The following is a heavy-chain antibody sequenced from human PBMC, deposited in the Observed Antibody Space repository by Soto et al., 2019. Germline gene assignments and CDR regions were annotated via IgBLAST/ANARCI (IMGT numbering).Heavy chain of an antibody. D-gene: IGHD3-22*01. CDR3: ARSPTYYYDSSGYYFFDY. CDR1: AGSTCSHS. CDR2: IYYSGST. J-gene: IGHJ4*02. V-gene: IGHV4-59*11. Sequence: PSETMSLTCTLSAGSTCSHSWRWIRQPPGKGLEWIGYIYYSGSTNYNPSLKSRVTISVDTSKNQFSLKLSSVTAAVTAVYYCARSPTYYYDSSGYYFFDYWGQGTLVTVSS.